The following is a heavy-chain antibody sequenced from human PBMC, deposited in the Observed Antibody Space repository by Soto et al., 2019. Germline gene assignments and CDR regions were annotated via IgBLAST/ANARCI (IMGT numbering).Heavy chain of an antibody. J-gene: IGHJ6*03. CDR3: ATRTGTTSFYYYYMDV. V-gene: IGHV4-59*01. Sequence: PSETLSLTCTVSGGSISSYYWSWIRQPPGKGLEWIGYIYYSGSTNYNPSLKSRVTISVDTSKNQFSLKLSSVTAADTAVYYCATRTGTTSFYYYYMDVWGKGTTVTVSS. D-gene: IGHD1-1*01. CDR1: GGSISSYY. CDR2: IYYSGST.